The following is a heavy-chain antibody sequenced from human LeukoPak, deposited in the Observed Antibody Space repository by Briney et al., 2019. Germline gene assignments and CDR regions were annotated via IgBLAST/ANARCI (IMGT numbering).Heavy chain of an antibody. J-gene: IGHJ5*02. CDR1: GHSFTIYY. CDR2: INPSDSTT. D-gene: IGHD3-9*01. CDR3: ARAMYYDILTGHKGGFDP. V-gene: IGHV1-46*01. Sequence: ASVKVSCKASGHSFTIYYLHWVRQAPGQGLEWMGVINPSDSTTTYAQKFQGRLTMTRDTSTSTVYMDLSSLRSEDTAVYYCARAMYYDILTGHKGGFDPWGQGTLVTVSS.